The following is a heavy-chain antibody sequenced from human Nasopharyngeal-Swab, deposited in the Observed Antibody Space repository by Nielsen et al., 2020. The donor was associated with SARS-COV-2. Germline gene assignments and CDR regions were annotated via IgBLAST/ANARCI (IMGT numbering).Heavy chain of an antibody. D-gene: IGHD3-10*01. J-gene: IGHJ3*02. V-gene: IGHV5-51*01. CDR1: GYSFTSYW. CDR2: IYPGDSDT. Sequence: KVSCKGSGYSFTSYWIGWVRQMPGEGLEWMGIIYPGDSDTRYSPSFQGQVTISADKSISTAYLQWSSLKASDTAMYYCARHESYYYGSGSYGAFDIWGQGTMVTVSS. CDR3: ARHESYYYGSGSYGAFDI.